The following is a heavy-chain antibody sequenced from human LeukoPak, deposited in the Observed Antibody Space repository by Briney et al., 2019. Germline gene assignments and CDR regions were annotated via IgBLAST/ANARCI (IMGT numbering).Heavy chain of an antibody. J-gene: IGHJ5*02. CDR3: AAQDYKVGVFDP. Sequence: PSETLSLTCTVSGGSISSYYWSWIRQPPGKGLEWIGYIYYSGSTNYNPSLKSRVTISVDTSKNQFSLKLSSVTAADTAVYYCAAQDYKVGVFDPWGQGTLVTVSS. V-gene: IGHV4-59*08. CDR2: IYYSGST. D-gene: IGHD4-11*01. CDR1: GGSISSYY.